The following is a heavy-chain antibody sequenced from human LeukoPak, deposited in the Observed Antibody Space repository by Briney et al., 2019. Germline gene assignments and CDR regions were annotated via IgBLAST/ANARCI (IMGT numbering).Heavy chain of an antibody. D-gene: IGHD3-10*01. J-gene: IGHJ4*02. CDR3: ARGRYGSVSYHEDY. CDR1: GYTFTSYG. CDR2: INPNTGGT. V-gene: IGHV1-2*02. Sequence: GASVKVSCKASGYTFTSYGISWVRQAPGQGLEWMGWINPNTGGTNYAQKFQGRVTMTRDTSISTASMELSRLRSDDTAVYFCARGRYGSVSYHEDYWGQGTLVTVSS.